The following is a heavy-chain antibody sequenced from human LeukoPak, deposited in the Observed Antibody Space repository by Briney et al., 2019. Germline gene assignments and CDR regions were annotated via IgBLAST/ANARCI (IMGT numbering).Heavy chain of an antibody. CDR1: GFSFSSYA. CDR2: LSGSGDTT. J-gene: IGHJ3*02. D-gene: IGHD3-22*01. CDR3: ACPGWEFYDSSLDAFDI. Sequence: GGSLRLSCAASGFSFSSYAMSWVRQAPGKGLDWVSALSGSGDTTYYADSVKGRFTISRDNSKNTLYLQMNNLRAEDTAVYYCACPGWEFYDSSLDAFDIWGQGTMVTVSS. V-gene: IGHV3-23*01.